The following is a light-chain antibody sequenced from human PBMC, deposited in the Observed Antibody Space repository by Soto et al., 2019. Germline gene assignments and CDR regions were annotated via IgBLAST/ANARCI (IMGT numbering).Light chain of an antibody. V-gene: IGLV2-14*03. Sequence: QSALTQPASVSGSPGQSITISCIGSSSDIGAYTYVSWYQQHPGKAPKLMIYDVSRRPSGISDRFSGSKSGNTASLSISGLQAEDEADYYCSSYTISGSRLFGGGTKLTVL. CDR1: SSDIGAYTY. J-gene: IGLJ2*01. CDR2: DVS. CDR3: SSYTISGSRL.